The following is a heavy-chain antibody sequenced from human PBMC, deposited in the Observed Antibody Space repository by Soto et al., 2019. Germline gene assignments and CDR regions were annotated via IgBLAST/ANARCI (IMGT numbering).Heavy chain of an antibody. CDR1: GFTFSSYA. CDR2: ISYDGSNK. D-gene: IGHD6-13*01. V-gene: IGHV3-30-3*01. Sequence: GGSLRLSCAASGFTFSSYAMHWVRQAPGKGLEWVAGISYDGSNKYYADSAKGRFTISRDNSNNTMYVQMNSLRVEDTAIYYCANMAAAASGWGQGTLVTVSS. CDR3: ANMAAAASG. J-gene: IGHJ4*02.